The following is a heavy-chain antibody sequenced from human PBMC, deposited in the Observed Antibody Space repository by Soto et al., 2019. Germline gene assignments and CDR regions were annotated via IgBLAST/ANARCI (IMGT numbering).Heavy chain of an antibody. V-gene: IGHV4-39*01. Sequence: SETLSLTFTVSGGSISGSSYYWGCIRQPPGKGLEWMGRIYYSGSTYYNPSLKSRVTISVDTSKNQFSLTLRSVTAAHTAVYYCAGRVRNSSSYGCLDTWGKGTRVTVSS. CDR1: GGSISGSSYY. D-gene: IGHD6-13*01. J-gene: IGHJ5*02. CDR2: IYYSGST. CDR3: AGRVRNSSSYGCLDT.